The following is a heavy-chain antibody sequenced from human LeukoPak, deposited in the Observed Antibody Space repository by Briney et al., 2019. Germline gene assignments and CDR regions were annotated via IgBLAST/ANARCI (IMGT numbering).Heavy chain of an antibody. Sequence: GGSLRLSCAASGFTFSSYSMNWVRQAPGKGLEWVSYISSSSSTIYYADSVKGRFTISRDNAKNSLYLQMNSLRAEDTAVYYCARRAIRDSSGYYYHFDYWGQGTLVTVSS. CDR3: ARRAIRDSSGYYYHFDY. V-gene: IGHV3-48*01. CDR2: ISSSSSTI. D-gene: IGHD3-22*01. J-gene: IGHJ4*02. CDR1: GFTFSSYS.